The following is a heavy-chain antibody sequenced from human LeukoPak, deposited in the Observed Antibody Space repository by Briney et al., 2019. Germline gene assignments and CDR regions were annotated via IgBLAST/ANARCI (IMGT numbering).Heavy chain of an antibody. V-gene: IGHV1-2*02. D-gene: IGHD3-9*01. CDR1: GYTFTGYY. CDR2: INPNSGGT. Sequence: ASVKVSCKSSGYTFTGYYMHWVRQVPGQGLEWMGWINPNSGGTKYAQKFQGRVTMTRDTSISTAYMELNRLRSADTAVYYCARSLRYFDWLPNYYYYYMDVWGKGTTVTVSS. CDR3: ARSLRYFDWLPNYYYYYMDV. J-gene: IGHJ6*03.